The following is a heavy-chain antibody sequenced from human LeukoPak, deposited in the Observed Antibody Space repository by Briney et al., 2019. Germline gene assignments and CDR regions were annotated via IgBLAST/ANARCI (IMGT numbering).Heavy chain of an antibody. V-gene: IGHV3-23*01. CDR2: ISGSGGST. D-gene: IGHD2-8*01. Sequence: PGGSLRLYCAGSGFTFSSYAMGWVRQAPGKGREWVSAISGSGGSTYYADSVKGRVTISRDNSKNTLYLQMNSLRAEDTAVYSCAKNPHLVLMVYAQEIWFDPWGQGALVTVSS. CDR1: GFTFSSYA. J-gene: IGHJ5*02. CDR3: AKNPHLVLMVYAQEIWFDP.